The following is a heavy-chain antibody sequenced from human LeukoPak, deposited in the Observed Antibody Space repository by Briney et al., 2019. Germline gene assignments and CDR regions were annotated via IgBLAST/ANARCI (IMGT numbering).Heavy chain of an antibody. J-gene: IGHJ4*02. Sequence: GGSLRLSCAASGFTFSSYWMSWVRQAPGKGLEWVANINQDGSEKYYVDFVKGRFTISRDNAKNSLYLQMNSLRAEDTAVYYCARDRYDFWSGYYYWGQGTLVTVSS. CDR3: ARDRYDFWSGYYY. V-gene: IGHV3-7*01. CDR2: INQDGSEK. CDR1: GFTFSSYW. D-gene: IGHD3-3*01.